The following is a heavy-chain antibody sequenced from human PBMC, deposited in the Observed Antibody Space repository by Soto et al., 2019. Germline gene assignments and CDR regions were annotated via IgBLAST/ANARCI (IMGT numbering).Heavy chain of an antibody. Sequence: PGESLKISCKGSGYSFTSYWIGWVRQMPGKGLEWMGIIYPGDSDTRYSPSFQGQVTISADKSISTAYLQWSSLKASDTAMYYCARNPQVSGSYGRMDVWGQGTTVTVSS. CDR1: GYSFTSYW. J-gene: IGHJ6*02. CDR3: ARNPQVSGSYGRMDV. CDR2: IYPGDSDT. D-gene: IGHD1-26*01. V-gene: IGHV5-51*01.